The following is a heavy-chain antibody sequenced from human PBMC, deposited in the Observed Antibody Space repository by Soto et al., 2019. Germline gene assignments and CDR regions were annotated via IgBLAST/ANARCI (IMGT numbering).Heavy chain of an antibody. CDR2: MNPNSGNT. V-gene: IGHV1-8*01. J-gene: IGHJ4*02. CDR1: GYTFTSYD. Sequence: QVQLVQSGAEVKKPGASVKVSCKASGYTFTSYDINWVRQATGQGLEWMGWMNPNSGNTGYAQKFQGRVTMTRNASIRTAYMGMSSLRSEDTAVDYSARERACTPDYWGQGTLVNVSS. CDR3: ARERACTPDY.